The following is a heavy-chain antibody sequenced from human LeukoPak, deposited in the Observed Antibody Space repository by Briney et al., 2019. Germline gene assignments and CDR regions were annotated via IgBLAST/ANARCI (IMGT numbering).Heavy chain of an antibody. Sequence: SQTLSLTCTVSGGSISSADYYWSWIRQPPGRGLEWIGYIYYSGSTYYNPSLKSRVTISVDTSKNQFSLKLTSVTAADTAFYYCARGDHCSTTKCQYAIDYWGQGTLLSVSS. V-gene: IGHV4-30-4*08. CDR1: GGSISSADYY. D-gene: IGHD2-2*01. CDR3: ARGDHCSTTKCQYAIDY. CDR2: IYYSGST. J-gene: IGHJ4*02.